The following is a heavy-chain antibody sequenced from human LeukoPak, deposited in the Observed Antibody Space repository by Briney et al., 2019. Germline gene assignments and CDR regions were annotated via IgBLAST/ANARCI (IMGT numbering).Heavy chain of an antibody. CDR2: SRDKANSYIT. CDR3: ARRGSSSGYQPFDY. CDR1: GFTLSTYA. J-gene: IGHJ4*02. V-gene: IGHV3-72*01. D-gene: IGHD3-22*01. Sequence: GGSLRLSCAASGFTLSTYAMDWVRQAPGKGLEWVARSRDKANSYITEYAASVKGRFTISRDDSKNSLYLQMNSLKTEDTAVYYCARRGSSSGYQPFDYWGQGTLVTVSS.